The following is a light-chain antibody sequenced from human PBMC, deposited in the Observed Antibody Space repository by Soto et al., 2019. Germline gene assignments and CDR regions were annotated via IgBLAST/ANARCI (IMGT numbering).Light chain of an antibody. CDR2: GAS. J-gene: IGKJ2*01. CDR1: QSVSSSY. Sequence: EIVLTQSPGTLSLSPGERATLSCRASQSVSSSYLAWYQQKPGQAPRLLIYGASSRATGIPDRFSGSGSGTDFPLTISRLEPEDFAVYYCQQYSSSLPMFTFGQGTKLEIK. V-gene: IGKV3-20*01. CDR3: QQYSSSLPMFT.